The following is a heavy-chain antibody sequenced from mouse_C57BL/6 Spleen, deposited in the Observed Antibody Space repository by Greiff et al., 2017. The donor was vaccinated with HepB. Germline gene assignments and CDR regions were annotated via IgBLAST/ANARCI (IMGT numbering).Heavy chain of an antibody. Sequence: EVQVVESGGDLVKPGRSLKLSCAASGFTFSSYGMSWVRQTPDKRLEWVATISSGGSYTYYPDSVKGRFTISRDNAKKTLYLQMRSLKSEDTAMYSCARRDSNYWYFDVWGTGTTVTVSS. CDR1: GFTFSSYG. J-gene: IGHJ1*03. V-gene: IGHV5-6*01. D-gene: IGHD2-5*01. CDR2: ISSGGSYT. CDR3: ARRDSNYWYFDV.